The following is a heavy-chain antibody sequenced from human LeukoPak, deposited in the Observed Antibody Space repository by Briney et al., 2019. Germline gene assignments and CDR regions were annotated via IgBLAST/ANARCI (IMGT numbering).Heavy chain of an antibody. V-gene: IGHV4-34*01. CDR1: GGSFSGYY. CDR2: INHSGST. CDR3: ASRYYYDSSGYYTILFDYFDY. Sequence: PSEALSLTCAVYGGSFSGYYWSWVRQPPGKGLEWIGEINHSGSTNYNPSLKSRVTISVDTSKNQFSLTLSSVTAADTAAYYCASRYYYDSSGYYTILFDYFDYWGQGTLVTVSS. J-gene: IGHJ4*02. D-gene: IGHD3-22*01.